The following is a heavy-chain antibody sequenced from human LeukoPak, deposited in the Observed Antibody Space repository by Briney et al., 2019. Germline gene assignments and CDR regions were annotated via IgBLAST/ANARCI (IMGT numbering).Heavy chain of an antibody. D-gene: IGHD3-22*01. CDR1: GGSISSGAYF. CDR2: IYYSGST. Sequence: PSETLSFTCTVFGGSISSGAYFWGWIRQPPGKGLEWIGYIYYSGSTNYNPSLKSRVTMSVDTSKNQFSLKMRSVTAADTAVYYCARANYDGSDYWGQGTLVTVSS. V-gene: IGHV4-61*05. CDR3: ARANYDGSDY. J-gene: IGHJ4*02.